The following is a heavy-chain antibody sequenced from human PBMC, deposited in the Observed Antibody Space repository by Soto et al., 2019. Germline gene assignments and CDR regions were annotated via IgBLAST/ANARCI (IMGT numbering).Heavy chain of an antibody. CDR3: ARVPIAARPFHMDV. Sequence: QVQLVESGGGVVQPGRSLRLSCAASGFTFSSYGMHWVRQAPGKGLEWVAVIWYDGSNKYYADSVKGRFTIPRDNSKNTLYLQMNSLRAEDTAVYYCARVPIAARPFHMDVWGKGTTVTVSS. CDR2: IWYDGSNK. J-gene: IGHJ6*03. D-gene: IGHD6-6*01. CDR1: GFTFSSYG. V-gene: IGHV3-33*01.